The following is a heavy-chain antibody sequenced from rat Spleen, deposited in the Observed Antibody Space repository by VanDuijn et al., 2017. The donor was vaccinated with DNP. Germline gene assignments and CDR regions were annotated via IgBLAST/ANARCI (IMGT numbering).Heavy chain of an antibody. CDR3: ARSGRQLYWAIDA. CDR2: IQSGGST. CDR1: GFSLTTYH. D-gene: IGHD1-2*01. J-gene: IGHJ4*01. V-gene: IGHV2-27*01. Sequence: QVQLKESGPGLVQPSETLSLTCTVSGFSLTTYHVHWVRQPPGKGLEWMGRIQSGGSTDYNSTLKSRLSITRDTSKSQVFLKKNSVRTEDTAMYFWARSGRQLYWAIDAWGKGTSVTVSS.